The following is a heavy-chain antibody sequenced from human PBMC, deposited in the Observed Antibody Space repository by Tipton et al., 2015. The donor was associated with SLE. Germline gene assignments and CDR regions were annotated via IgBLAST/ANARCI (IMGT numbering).Heavy chain of an antibody. V-gene: IGHV4-34*01. J-gene: IGHJ4*02. D-gene: IGHD7-27*01. CDR1: GESFMGYY. CDR3: ARGRLGNSRREFGY. CDR2: INHSGST. Sequence: TLSLTCAVYGESFMGYYWSWIRQSPGKGLEWVGEINHSGSTNYNPSLESRVSLSVDVSRGQFSLKLSSVTAADTAVYYCARGRLGNSRREFGYWGQGTLVTVSS.